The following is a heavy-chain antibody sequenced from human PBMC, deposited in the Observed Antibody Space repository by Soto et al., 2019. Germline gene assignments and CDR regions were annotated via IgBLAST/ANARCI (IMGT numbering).Heavy chain of an antibody. CDR1: GYTFTNYY. J-gene: IGHJ4*02. Sequence: GASVKVSCKASGYTFTNYYMHWVRQAPGQGLEWMGIINPSGGSTSYAQKFQGRVTMTRDTSTSTVYMELSSLRSEDTAVYYCASSLWFGELLYDYWGQGTLVTVSS. CDR2: INPSGGST. D-gene: IGHD3-10*01. CDR3: ASSLWFGELLYDY. V-gene: IGHV1-46*03.